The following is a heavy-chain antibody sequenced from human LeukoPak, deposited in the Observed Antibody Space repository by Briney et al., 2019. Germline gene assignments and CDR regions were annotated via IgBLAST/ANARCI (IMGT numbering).Heavy chain of an antibody. J-gene: IGHJ4*02. CDR1: GFTFSSNY. CDR3: ARTVVVTATADYFDY. D-gene: IGHD2-15*01. Sequence: PGGSLRLSCAASGFTFSSNYMSWVRQAPGKGLEWVSVLYSSGSPYYADSVMGRFTISRDNSKNTLYLQMHSLRAEDTAVYYCARTVVVTATADYFDYWGQGTLVTVSS. CDR2: LYSSGSP. V-gene: IGHV3-53*01.